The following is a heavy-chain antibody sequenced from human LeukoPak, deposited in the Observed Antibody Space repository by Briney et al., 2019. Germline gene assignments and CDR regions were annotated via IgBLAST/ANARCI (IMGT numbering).Heavy chain of an antibody. Sequence: GASVKVSCKASGYTFPSYAITWVRLAPGQGLEWMGWISAYNGNTNYAQKLQGRVTMTTDTSTSTSYVELRSLRSDDTAVYYCARALVGVTPLDYWGQGTLVTVSS. J-gene: IGHJ4*02. D-gene: IGHD1-26*01. V-gene: IGHV1-18*01. CDR2: ISAYNGNT. CDR1: GYTFPSYA. CDR3: ARALVGVTPLDY.